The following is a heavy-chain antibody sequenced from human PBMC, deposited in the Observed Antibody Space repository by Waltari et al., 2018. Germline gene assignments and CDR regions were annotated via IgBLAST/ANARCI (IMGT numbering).Heavy chain of an antibody. J-gene: IGHJ6*02. D-gene: IGHD3-10*01. V-gene: IGHV3-48*01. CDR2: ISSSSSTI. CDR1: GFTFISYS. Sequence: EVQLVESGGGLVQPGGSLRLSSAAFGFTFISYSMNWVRQAPGNGREWLSCISSSSSTIYYADSVKGRFTISRDNAKNSLYLQMNSLRAEDTAVYYCARRITMVQGVIARDYYYYGMDVWGQGTTVTVSS. CDR3: ARRITMVQGVIARDYYYYGMDV.